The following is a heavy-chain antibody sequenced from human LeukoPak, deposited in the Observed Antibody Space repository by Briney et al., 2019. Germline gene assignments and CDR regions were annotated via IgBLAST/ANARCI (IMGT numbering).Heavy chain of an antibody. J-gene: IGHJ4*02. D-gene: IGHD6-19*01. Sequence: ASVKVSCKASGYTFTSYGISWVRQAPGQGLEWMGWISAYNGNTNYAQKFQGRVTMTRDTSISTAYMELSRLRSDDTAVYYCARLTRSGAVAGTGPFLDYWGQGTLVTVSS. V-gene: IGHV1-18*01. CDR1: GYTFTSYG. CDR3: ARLTRSGAVAGTGPFLDY. CDR2: ISAYNGNT.